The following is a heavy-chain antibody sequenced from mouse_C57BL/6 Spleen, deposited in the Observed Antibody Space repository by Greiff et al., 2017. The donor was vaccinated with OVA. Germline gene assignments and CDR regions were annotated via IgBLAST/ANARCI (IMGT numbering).Heavy chain of an antibody. J-gene: IGHJ4*01. V-gene: IGHV1-50*01. Sequence: VQLQQPGAELVKPGASVKLSCKASGYTFTSYWMQWVKQRPGQGLEWIGEIDPSDSYTNYNQKFKGKATLTVDTSYSTAYMQLSSLTSEDSAVDYCARSGTGYAMDYWGQGTSVTVSS. D-gene: IGHD4-1*01. CDR2: IDPSDSYT. CDR1: GYTFTSYW. CDR3: ARSGTGYAMDY.